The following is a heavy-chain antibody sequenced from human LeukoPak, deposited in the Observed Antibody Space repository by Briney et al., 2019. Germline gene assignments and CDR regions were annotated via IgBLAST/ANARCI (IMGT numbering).Heavy chain of an antibody. V-gene: IGHV4-39*07. CDR3: ARETNDYFDSSAYMDV. J-gene: IGHJ6*03. CDR2: IDYSGSP. CDR1: GGSISRSSYY. D-gene: IGHD3-22*01. Sequence: SETLSLTCAVSGGSISRSSYYWGWIRQPPGKGLEWIGSIDYSGSPSYRPSLKSRATISVDTSKRQFSLKLSSVTAADTAVYYCARETNDYFDSSAYMDVWGQGTTVTVSS.